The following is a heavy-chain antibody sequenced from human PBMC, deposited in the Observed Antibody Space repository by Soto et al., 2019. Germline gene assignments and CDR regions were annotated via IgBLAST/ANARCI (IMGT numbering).Heavy chain of an antibody. CDR2: ILPIFGTA. CDR1: GGTFSSYA. Sequence: QVQLVQSGAEVTTPGSSVKVSCKASGGTFSSYAISWGRQAPGQGLEWMGGILPIFGTANYAQKFQGRVTITVDESTSTAYMELSSLRYEDTAVYYCESDRGIVVVPAASEGWFDPWGQGTLVTVSS. J-gene: IGHJ5*02. V-gene: IGHV1-69*01. D-gene: IGHD2-2*01. CDR3: ESDRGIVVVPAASEGWFDP.